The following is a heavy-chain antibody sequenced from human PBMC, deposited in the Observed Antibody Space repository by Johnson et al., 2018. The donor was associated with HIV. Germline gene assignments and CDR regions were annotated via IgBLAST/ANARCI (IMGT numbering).Heavy chain of an antibody. J-gene: IGHJ3*02. CDR2: INWNGDST. CDR3: ARVRTAAGFDAFDI. CDR1: GFTFNEYG. Sequence: MQLVESGGGVVRPGGSLRLSCAASGFTFNEYGMSWVRQVSGKGLEWVSAINWNGDSTSYADSVRGRFTISRDNAKNSLYLQMNSLRAEDTALYYCARVRTAAGFDAFDIWGQGTMVTVSS. V-gene: IGHV3-20*04. D-gene: IGHD6-13*01.